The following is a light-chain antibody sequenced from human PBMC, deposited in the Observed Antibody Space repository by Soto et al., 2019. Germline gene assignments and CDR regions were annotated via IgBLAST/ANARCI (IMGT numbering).Light chain of an antibody. J-gene: IGLJ2*01. CDR1: SSDIGVYNF. Sequence: QSVLTQPASVYGSPGQSITISCTGTSSDIGVYNFVSWYQQHPGKPPKLMFYDVTNRPSGVSNRFSGSKSGNTASLTISGLQAEDEAVYYCSSYTSTNTVVFGGGTKLTVL. V-gene: IGLV2-14*03. CDR3: SSYTSTNTVV. CDR2: DVT.